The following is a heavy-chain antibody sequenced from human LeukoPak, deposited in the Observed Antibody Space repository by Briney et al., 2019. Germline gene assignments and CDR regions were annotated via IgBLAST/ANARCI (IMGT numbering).Heavy chain of an antibody. D-gene: IGHD1-26*01. Sequence: PGGSLRLSCAASGFTFSSQWMGWVRQAPGKGLEWVANVNQGGTEKFYVDSVKGRFTISRDNAKKSLFLEMNSLRVEDTAVYYCARDRSGSSSVDDAFDIWGQGIMVTVSS. J-gene: IGHJ3*02. CDR1: GFTFSSQW. CDR3: ARDRSGSSSVDDAFDI. V-gene: IGHV3-7*01. CDR2: VNQGGTEK.